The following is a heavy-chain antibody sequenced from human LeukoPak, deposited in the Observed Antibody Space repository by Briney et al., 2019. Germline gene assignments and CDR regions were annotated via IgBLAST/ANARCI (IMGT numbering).Heavy chain of an antibody. D-gene: IGHD6-19*01. CDR3: ARGPSGWPDY. V-gene: IGHV3-21*01. J-gene: IGHJ4*02. Sequence: PGGSLRLSCAASGFTFSSYSMNWVRQAPGKGLEWVSSISSSSSYIYYADSVKGRFTISRDNAKNSLYPQMNSLRAEDTAVYYCARGPSGWPDYWGQGTLVTVSS. CDR2: ISSSSSYI. CDR1: GFTFSSYS.